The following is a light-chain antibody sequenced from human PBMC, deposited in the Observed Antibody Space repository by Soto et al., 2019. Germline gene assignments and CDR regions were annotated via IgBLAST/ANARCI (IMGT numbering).Light chain of an antibody. CDR1: QSVSSSY. J-gene: IGKJ1*01. V-gene: IGKV3-20*01. CDR2: GAS. CDR3: QHYGSSPET. Sequence: EIVLTQSPGTLSLSPGERATLSCRASQSVSSSYLAWYQQKPGQAPRLLIYGASGRATGIPDRFSGSGSGTDLPLTISRLEPEDFAVYYCQHYGSSPETFGQGTKVEIK.